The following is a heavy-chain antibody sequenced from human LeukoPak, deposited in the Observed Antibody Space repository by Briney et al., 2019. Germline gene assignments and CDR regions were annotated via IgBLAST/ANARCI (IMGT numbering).Heavy chain of an antibody. D-gene: IGHD3-10*01. CDR1: GYTFTSYY. V-gene: IGHV1-46*01. Sequence: ASVKVSCKASGYTFTSYYMHWVRQAPGQGLEWMGIINPSGGSTSYTQKFQGRVTMTRDTSTSTVYMELSSLRSEDTAVYYCARDRIYYGSGSYYPIDYWGQGTLVTVSS. J-gene: IGHJ4*02. CDR2: INPSGGST. CDR3: ARDRIYYGSGSYYPIDY.